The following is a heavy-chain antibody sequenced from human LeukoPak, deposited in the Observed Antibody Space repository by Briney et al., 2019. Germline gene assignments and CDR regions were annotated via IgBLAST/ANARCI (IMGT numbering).Heavy chain of an antibody. CDR3: ARGALVLSVFDY. J-gene: IGHJ4*02. CDR1: GGSISSGGYS. D-gene: IGHD6-6*01. Sequence: PSETLSLTCAVSGGSISSGGYSWSWIRQPPGKGLEWIGYIYHSGSTYYNPSLKSRVTISVDRSKNQFSLKLSSVTAADTAVYYCARGALVLSVFDYWGQGTLVTVSS. V-gene: IGHV4-30-2*01. CDR2: IYHSGST.